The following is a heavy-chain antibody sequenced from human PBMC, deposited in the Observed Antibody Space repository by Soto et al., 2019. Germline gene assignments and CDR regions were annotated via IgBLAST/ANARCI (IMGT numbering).Heavy chain of an antibody. V-gene: IGHV4-30-4*01. CDR3: ARQLGATTAYYFDY. D-gene: IGHD1-26*01. CDR2: IYYSGST. J-gene: IGHJ4*02. CDR1: GGSISSGDYY. Sequence: SETLSLTCTVSGGSISSGDYYWSWIRQPPGKGLEWIGYIYYSGSTYYNPSLKSRVTISVDTSKNQFSLKLSSVTAADTAVYYCARQLGATTAYYFDYWGQGTLVTVSS.